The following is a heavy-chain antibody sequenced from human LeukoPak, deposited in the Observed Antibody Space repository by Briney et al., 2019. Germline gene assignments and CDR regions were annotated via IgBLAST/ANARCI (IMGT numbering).Heavy chain of an antibody. J-gene: IGHJ4*02. D-gene: IGHD3-22*01. Sequence: PGGSLRLSCAASGFTFSANGMPWFRQAPAKGREGGAVIWYDGSNKYYADSVKGRFTISRDNSKNTLYLQMNSLRAEDTAVYYCARGFFGSGYYYDSWQVDYWGQGTLVTVSS. V-gene: IGHV3-33*08. CDR3: ARGFFGSGYYYDSWQVDY. CDR2: IWYDGSNK. CDR1: GFTFSANG.